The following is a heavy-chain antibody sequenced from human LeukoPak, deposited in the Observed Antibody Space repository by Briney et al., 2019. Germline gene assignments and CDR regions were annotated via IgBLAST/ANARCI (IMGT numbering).Heavy chain of an antibody. CDR1: GFTFSSYS. J-gene: IGHJ3*02. CDR3: ARDYYDILTGYEGAFDI. V-gene: IGHV3-21*01. CDR2: ISSSSSYI. D-gene: IGHD3-9*01. Sequence: GGSLRVSCAASGFTFSSYSMNWVRQAPGKGLEWVSSISSSSSYIYYADSVKGRFTISRDNAKNSLYLQMNSLRAEDTAVYYCARDYYDILTGYEGAFDIWGQGTMVTVSS.